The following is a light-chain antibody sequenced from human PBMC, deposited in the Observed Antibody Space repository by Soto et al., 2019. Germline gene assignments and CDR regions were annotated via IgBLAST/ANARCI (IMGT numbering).Light chain of an antibody. J-gene: IGLJ2*01. CDR2: EVS. CDR3: SSYVGSNTVV. Sequence: QSALTQPPSASGSPGQSVTISCTGTSSDVGGYDYVSWYQQHPGKAPKLMIYEVSKRPSGVPDRFSGSKSGNTASLTVSGLQPEDEADYYCSSYVGSNTVVFGGGTKLTVL. CDR1: SSDVGGYDY. V-gene: IGLV2-8*01.